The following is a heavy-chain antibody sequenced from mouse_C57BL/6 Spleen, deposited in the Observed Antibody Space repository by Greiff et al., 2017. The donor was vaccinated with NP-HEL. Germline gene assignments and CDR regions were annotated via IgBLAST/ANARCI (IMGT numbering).Heavy chain of an antibody. J-gene: IGHJ4*01. CDR2: IYPRSGNT. Sequence: QVQLQQSGAELARPGASVKLSCKASGYTFTSYGISWVKQRTGQGLEWIGEIYPRSGNTYYNEKFKGKATLTADKSSSTAYMELRSLTSEDSAVYFCARYIPITTVVAKGYYAMDYWGQGTSVTVSS. CDR3: ARYIPITTVVAKGYYAMDY. CDR1: GYTFTSYG. V-gene: IGHV1-81*01. D-gene: IGHD1-1*01.